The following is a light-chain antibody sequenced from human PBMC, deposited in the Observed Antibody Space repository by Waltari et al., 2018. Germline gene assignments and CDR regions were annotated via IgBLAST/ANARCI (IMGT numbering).Light chain of an antibody. CDR1: SSDVGGYNY. Sequence: QSALTQPPSASGSPGQSVTISCAGTSSDVGGYNYVSWYQQHPGKAPKLMISEVNKRPSGVPDRFSGYKSGNTASLTVSGLQAEDEADYYCSSYADSNIVVFGGGTKLTVL. V-gene: IGLV2-8*01. CDR3: SSYADSNIVV. CDR2: EVN. J-gene: IGLJ2*01.